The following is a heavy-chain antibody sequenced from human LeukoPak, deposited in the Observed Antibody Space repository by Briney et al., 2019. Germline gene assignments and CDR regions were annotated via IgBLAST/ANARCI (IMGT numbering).Heavy chain of an antibody. CDR3: ARQGRYCTNGVCFYYFDY. CDR1: GGSISSSSYY. V-gene: IGHV4-39*01. D-gene: IGHD2-8*01. Sequence: PSETLSLTCTVSGGSISSSSYYWGWIRQPPGKGLEWIGSIYYSGSTYYNPSLKSRVTMSVDTSKNQFSLKLSSVTAADTAVYYCARQGRYCTNGVCFYYFDYWGQGTLVTVSS. J-gene: IGHJ4*02. CDR2: IYYSGST.